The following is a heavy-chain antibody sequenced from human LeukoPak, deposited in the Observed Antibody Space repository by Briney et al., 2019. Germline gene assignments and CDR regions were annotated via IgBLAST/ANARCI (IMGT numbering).Heavy chain of an antibody. Sequence: ASVKVSCKASGYTFTSYYMHWVRQAPGQGLEWMGIINPSGGSTSYAQKFQGRVTMTEDTSTDTAYMELSSLRSEDTAVYYCATPDRSGRDLDYWGQGTLVTVSS. J-gene: IGHJ4*02. CDR3: ATPDRSGRDLDY. V-gene: IGHV1-46*01. CDR1: GYTFTSYY. CDR2: INPSGGST. D-gene: IGHD3-10*01.